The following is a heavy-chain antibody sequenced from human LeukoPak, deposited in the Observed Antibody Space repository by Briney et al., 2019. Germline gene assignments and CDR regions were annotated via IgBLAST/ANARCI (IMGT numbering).Heavy chain of an antibody. J-gene: IGHJ4*02. CDR2: INPNSGGT. D-gene: IGHD1-26*01. CDR3: ARVEATYSGSYHFDY. V-gene: IGHV1-2*02. Sequence: ASVKVSCKASGYTFTGYYMHWVRQAPGQGLEWMGWINPNSGGTNYAQKFQGRVTMTRDTSISTAYMELSRLRSDDTAVYYCARVEATYSGSYHFDYWGQGTLVTVSS. CDR1: GYTFTGYY.